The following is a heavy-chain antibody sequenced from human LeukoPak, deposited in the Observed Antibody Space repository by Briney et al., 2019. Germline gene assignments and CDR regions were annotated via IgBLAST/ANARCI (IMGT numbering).Heavy chain of an antibody. V-gene: IGHV3-23*01. Sequence: PGGSLRLSCAASGFTFSSYAMSWVRQAPGKGVEGVSAISGSGGSTYYADSVKGRFTISRDNSKNTLYLQMNSLRAEDTAVYYCATTGYSSGWYLDYWGQGTLVTVSS. CDR2: ISGSGGST. D-gene: IGHD6-19*01. CDR1: GFTFSSYA. CDR3: ATTGYSSGWYLDY. J-gene: IGHJ4*02.